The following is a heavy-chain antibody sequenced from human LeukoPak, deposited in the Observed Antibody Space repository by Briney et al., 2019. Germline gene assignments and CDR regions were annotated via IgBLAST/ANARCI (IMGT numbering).Heavy chain of an antibody. Sequence: PGGSLRLSCAASGFTFSSYAMSWVRQAPGKGLEWVSAISGSGGSTYYADSVKGRFTISRDNSQNTLYLQMNSLRAEDTAVYYCAKDGGYSYGSDFDYWGQGTLVTVSS. CDR3: AKDGGYSYGSDFDY. V-gene: IGHV3-23*01. J-gene: IGHJ4*02. CDR2: ISGSGGST. D-gene: IGHD5-18*01. CDR1: GFTFSSYA.